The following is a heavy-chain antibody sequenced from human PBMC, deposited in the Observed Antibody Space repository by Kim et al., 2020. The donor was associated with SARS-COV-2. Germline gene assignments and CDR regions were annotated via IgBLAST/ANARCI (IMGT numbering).Heavy chain of an antibody. Sequence: GGSLRLSCAASGFTFSDYYMSWIRQAPGKGLEWVSYISSSGSTIYYADSVKGRFTISRDNAKNSLYLQMNSLRAEDTAVYYCATRGEVPAASYYYYGMDVWGQGTTVTVSS. CDR1: GFTFSDYY. CDR2: ISSSGSTI. CDR3: ATRGEVPAASYYYYGMDV. J-gene: IGHJ6*02. V-gene: IGHV3-11*01. D-gene: IGHD2-2*01.